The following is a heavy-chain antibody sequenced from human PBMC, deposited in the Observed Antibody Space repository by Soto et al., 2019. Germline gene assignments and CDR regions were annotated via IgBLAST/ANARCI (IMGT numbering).Heavy chain of an antibody. V-gene: IGHV3-7*01. D-gene: IGHD1-1*01. CDR1: GLSFSSHW. Sequence: EVQLVESGGGLVQPGGSLRLSCAASGLSFSSHWMSWVRQAPGRGLEWVANIRQDGGEEQYSDSVKGRFTLSRDNAKNSLYLQMNGLRVDDTAVYYCAKSEGYSFDILGQGTMVTVSS. CDR2: IRQDGGEE. CDR3: AKSEGYSFDI. J-gene: IGHJ3*02.